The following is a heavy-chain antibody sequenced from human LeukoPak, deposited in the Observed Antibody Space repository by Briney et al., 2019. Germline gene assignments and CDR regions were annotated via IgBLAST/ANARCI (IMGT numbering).Heavy chain of an antibody. D-gene: IGHD3-3*01. Sequence: GGSLRLSCAASGFTFSSYAMHWVRQAPGKGLEWVALISYDGSNKYYADSVKGRFAISRDNSKNTLYLQMNSLRAEDTDVYDCARRTTLEGGYYFDYWGQGTLVTVSP. J-gene: IGHJ4*02. CDR3: ARRTTLEGGYYFDY. CDR1: GFTFSSYA. V-gene: IGHV3-30*09. CDR2: ISYDGSNK.